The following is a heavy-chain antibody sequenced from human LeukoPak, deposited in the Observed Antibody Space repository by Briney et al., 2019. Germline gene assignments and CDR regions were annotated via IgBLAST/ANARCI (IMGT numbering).Heavy chain of an antibody. D-gene: IGHD3-22*01. Sequence: GGSLRVSCAASGFTFSSYAMSWVRQAPGKGLEWVSAISGSGGSTYYADSVKGRFTISRDNSKNTLYLQMNSLRAEDTAVYYCAKDEYYYDSSGRLMGYFDYWGQGTLVTVSS. V-gene: IGHV3-23*01. J-gene: IGHJ4*02. CDR2: ISGSGGST. CDR3: AKDEYYYDSSGRLMGYFDY. CDR1: GFTFSSYA.